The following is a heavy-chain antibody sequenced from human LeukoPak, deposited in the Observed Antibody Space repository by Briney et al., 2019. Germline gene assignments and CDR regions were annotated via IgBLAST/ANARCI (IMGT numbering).Heavy chain of an antibody. V-gene: IGHV1-18*01. CDR1: GYTFTSYG. Sequence: ASVKVSCKASGYTFTSYGISWVRQAPGQGLEWMGWISAYNGNTNYAQKLQGRVTMTTDTSTSTAYMELRSLRSDDTAVYYCAREPPHYYGSDLGFDPWGQGTLVTVSS. CDR2: ISAYNGNT. D-gene: IGHD3-10*01. J-gene: IGHJ5*02. CDR3: AREPPHYYGSDLGFDP.